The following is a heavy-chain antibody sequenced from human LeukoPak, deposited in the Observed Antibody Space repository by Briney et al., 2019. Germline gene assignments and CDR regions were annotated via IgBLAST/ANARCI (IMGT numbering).Heavy chain of an antibody. CDR1: GFTFSSYG. CDR3: AREVLLWFGDQKVDY. J-gene: IGHJ4*02. D-gene: IGHD3-10*01. Sequence: PGGSLRLSCAASGFTFSSYGMHWVRQAPGKGLEWVAFIRYDGSNKYYADSVKGRFTISRDNSKNTLYLQMNSLRAEDTAVYYCAREVLLWFGDQKVDYWGQGTLVTVSS. CDR2: IRYDGSNK. V-gene: IGHV3-30*02.